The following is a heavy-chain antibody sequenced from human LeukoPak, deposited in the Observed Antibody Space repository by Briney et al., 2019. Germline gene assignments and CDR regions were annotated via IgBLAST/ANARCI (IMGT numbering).Heavy chain of an antibody. D-gene: IGHD5-18*01. Sequence: ASVKVSCKASGYTFTGYYMHWVRQAPGQGLEWMGWINPNSGGTNYAQKFRGRVTMTRDTSISTAYMELSRLRSDDTAVYYCAREAYSYGLIDFDYWGQGTLVTVPS. CDR1: GYTFTGYY. CDR2: INPNSGGT. J-gene: IGHJ4*02. CDR3: AREAYSYGLIDFDY. V-gene: IGHV1-2*02.